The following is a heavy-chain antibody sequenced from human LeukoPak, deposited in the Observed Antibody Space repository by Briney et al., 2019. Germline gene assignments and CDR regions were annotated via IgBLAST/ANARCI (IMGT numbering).Heavy chain of an antibody. CDR3: VRGSALDI. J-gene: IGHJ3*02. Sequence: SQTLSLTCAISGDSVSSNNAAWHWIRQSPSRGLEWLGRTYYRSRWFTDYALSVTSRITINPDTSRKQFSLQLNSVSPEDTAVYYCVRGSALDIWGQGTMVTVSS. CDR2: TYYRSRWFT. CDR1: GDSVSSNNAA. V-gene: IGHV6-1*01.